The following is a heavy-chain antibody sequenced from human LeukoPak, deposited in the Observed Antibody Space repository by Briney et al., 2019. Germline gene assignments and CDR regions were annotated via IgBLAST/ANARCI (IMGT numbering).Heavy chain of an antibody. V-gene: IGHV4-39*01. CDR2: FYYSGST. D-gene: IGHD3-22*01. J-gene: IGHJ4*02. CDR3: ARHYDTSRYYYSFDY. Sequence: ASETLSLTCTVSGGSISSSNYYWGWIRQPPGKGLEWIGSFYYSGSTYYNPSLKSRVTISVDTSKNQFSLKLTSVIAADTAVYYCARHYDTSRYYYSFDYWGQGTLVTVSS. CDR1: GGSISSSNYY.